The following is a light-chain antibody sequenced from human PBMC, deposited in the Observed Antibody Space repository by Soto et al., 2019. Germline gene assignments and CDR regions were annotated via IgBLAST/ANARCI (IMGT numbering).Light chain of an antibody. CDR3: QQYNSYPRT. J-gene: IGKJ1*01. CDR1: QSISSW. V-gene: IGKV1-5*01. Sequence: DIQMTQSPSTLSASVGDRVTITCRASQSISSWLAWYQQKPGKAPKLLIYDASSLESGVPSRFSGSGSGTEFTLTISSLTPDDFATYYCQQYNSYPRTLGQGTKVDIK. CDR2: DAS.